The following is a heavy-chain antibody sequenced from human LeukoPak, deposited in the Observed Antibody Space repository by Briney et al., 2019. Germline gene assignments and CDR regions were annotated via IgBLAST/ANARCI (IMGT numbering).Heavy chain of an antibody. CDR3: ARARGRSSHHDY. CDR2: ISSSSSYT. D-gene: IGHD6-13*01. Sequence: GGSLRLSCAASGFTFSDYYMSWIRQAPGKGLEWVSYISSSSSYTNYADSVKGRFTISRDNAKNSLCLQMNSLRAENTAVYYCARARGRSSHHDYWGQGTLVTVSS. V-gene: IGHV3-11*05. J-gene: IGHJ4*02. CDR1: GFTFSDYY.